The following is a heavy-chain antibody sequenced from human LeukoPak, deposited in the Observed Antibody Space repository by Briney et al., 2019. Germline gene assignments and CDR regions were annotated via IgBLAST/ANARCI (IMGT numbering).Heavy chain of an antibody. Sequence: SETLSLTCTVSGDSISSYNYFWGWIRQPPGKGLEWVGSIYYRGNAYYNPSLKSRVTLSADTSKNQFSLKVTSVTAADTAVYYCARASSGYYWDFDYWGQGALVTVSS. CDR1: GDSISSYNYF. CDR3: ARASSGYYWDFDY. J-gene: IGHJ4*02. V-gene: IGHV4-39*01. D-gene: IGHD3-22*01. CDR2: IYYRGNA.